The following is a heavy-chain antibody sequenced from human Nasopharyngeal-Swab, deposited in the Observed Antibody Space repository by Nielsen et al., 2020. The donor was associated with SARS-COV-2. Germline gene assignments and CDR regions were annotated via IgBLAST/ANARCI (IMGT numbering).Heavy chain of an antibody. CDR1: GGSFSGYY. CDR2: INHSGST. CDR3: ATLPVSPYYFEN. J-gene: IGHJ4*02. V-gene: IGHV4-34*01. Sequence: SETLSLTCAVYGGSFSGYYWSWIRQPPGKGLEWIGEINHSGSTNYNPSLKSRVTISVDTSKNQFSLKLSSVTAADTAVYYCATLPVSPYYFENWGQGLLVTVSS.